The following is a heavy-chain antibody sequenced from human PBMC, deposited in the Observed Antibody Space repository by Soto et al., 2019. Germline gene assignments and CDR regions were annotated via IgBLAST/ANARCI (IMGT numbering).Heavy chain of an antibody. J-gene: IGHJ6*02. D-gene: IGHD3-3*01. CDR3: ARIWTIFGVVAGMDD. V-gene: IGHV4-4*02. CDR1: GGSISSSNW. CDR2: IYHSGST. Sequence: SETLSLTCAVSGGSISSSNWWSWVRQPPGKGLEWIGEIYHSGSTNYNPSLKSRVTISVDKSKNQFSLKLSSVTAADTAVYYCARIWTIFGVVAGMDDWGQGTTVTVSS.